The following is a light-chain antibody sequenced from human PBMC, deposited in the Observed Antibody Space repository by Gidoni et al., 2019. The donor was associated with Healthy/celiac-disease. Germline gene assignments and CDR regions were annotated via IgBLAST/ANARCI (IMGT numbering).Light chain of an antibody. J-gene: IGLJ2*01. Sequence: QSALTQPSSVSGSPGQSVTISCTGTSSDVGGYNYVSWYQQHPGKAPKLMIYDFSKRPSGVPDRFSGSQSGNTASLTISGLQAEDEADYYCFSSAGSLVVFGGGTKLTVL. V-gene: IGLV2-11*01. CDR3: FSSAGSLVV. CDR2: DFS. CDR1: SSDVGGYNY.